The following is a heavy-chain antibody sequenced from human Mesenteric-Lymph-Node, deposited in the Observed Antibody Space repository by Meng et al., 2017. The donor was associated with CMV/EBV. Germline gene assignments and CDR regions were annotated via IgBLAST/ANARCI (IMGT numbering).Heavy chain of an antibody. Sequence: SETLSLTCTVSGGSISGYYWNWIRQPPGKGLEWIGYISYSGTTNYNPSLKSRVTISVDTSRKQFSLKLTSMTAADTAVYLCARTSSGMRFLEDWGQGTLVTVSS. D-gene: IGHD3-3*01. CDR2: ISYSGTT. J-gene: IGHJ4*02. CDR1: GGSISGYY. V-gene: IGHV4-59*01. CDR3: ARTSSGMRFLED.